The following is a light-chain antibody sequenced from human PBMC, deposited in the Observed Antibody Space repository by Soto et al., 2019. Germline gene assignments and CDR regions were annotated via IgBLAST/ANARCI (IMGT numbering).Light chain of an antibody. CDR1: SSDVGSYNH. CDR2: EVS. J-gene: IGLJ3*02. CDR3: SLKTSTITRV. V-gene: IGLV2-18*01. Sequence: QSVLTQPPSVSGSPGQSVTISCTGTSSDVGSYNHVSWYQQSPGTAPKVIIYEVSNRPSGVPDRFSGSKSGNTASLTISGLQAEDEADYYCSLKTSTITRVFGGGTKLTVL.